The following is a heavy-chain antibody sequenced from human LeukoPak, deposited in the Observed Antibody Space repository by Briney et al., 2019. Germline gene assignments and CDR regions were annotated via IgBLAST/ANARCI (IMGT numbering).Heavy chain of an antibody. D-gene: IGHD6-13*01. V-gene: IGHV1-8*01. J-gene: IGHJ4*02. CDR1: GYTFTSYD. CDR3: ARESWAAAGLSDY. CDR2: MNPNSGNT. Sequence: ASVKVSCKASGYTFTSYDINWVRQATGQGLEWMGWMNPNSGNTGYAQKFQGRVTMIRNTSISTAYMELSSLRSEDTAVYYCARESWAAAGLSDYWGQGTLVTVSS.